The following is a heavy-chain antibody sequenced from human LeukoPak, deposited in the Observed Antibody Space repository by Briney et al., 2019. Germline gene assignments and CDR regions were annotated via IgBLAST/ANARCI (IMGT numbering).Heavy chain of an antibody. Sequence: KASETLSLTCTVAGGSISSSSYYWGWIRQPPGNGLEWIGSIYYSGSTYYNPSLKSRVTISVDTSKNQFSLKLSSVTAADTAVYYYASHRGYSYGYNYWGQGTLVTVSS. D-gene: IGHD5-18*01. V-gene: IGHV4-39*01. CDR2: IYYSGST. J-gene: IGHJ4*02. CDR1: GGSISSSSYY. CDR3: ASHRGYSYGYNY.